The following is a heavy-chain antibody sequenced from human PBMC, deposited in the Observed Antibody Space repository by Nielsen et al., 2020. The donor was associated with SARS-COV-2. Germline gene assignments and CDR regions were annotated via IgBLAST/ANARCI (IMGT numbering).Heavy chain of an antibody. V-gene: IGHV1-18*01. Sequence: ASVTVSCKASGYTFTSYGISWVRQAPGQGLEWMGWISAYNGNTNYAQKLQGRVTMTTDTSTSTAYMELRSLRSDDTAVYYCARAMRNDFWSGYYHNWFYPWGQATLVTVSS. J-gene: IGHJ5*02. CDR1: GYTFTSYG. CDR3: ARAMRNDFWSGYYHNWFYP. CDR2: ISAYNGNT. D-gene: IGHD3-3*01.